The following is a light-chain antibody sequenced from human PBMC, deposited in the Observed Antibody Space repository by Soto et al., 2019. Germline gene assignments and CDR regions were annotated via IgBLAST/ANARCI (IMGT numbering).Light chain of an antibody. Sequence: EIVLTQSPGTLSLSPGERATLSCRASQSVGSNYLAWYQQKPGQAPRLLIYGASTRATGIPARFSGSGSGTDFTLTISRMEPEDFAVYYCQQYGSSPWTFGQGTKVDIK. J-gene: IGKJ1*01. CDR1: QSVGSNY. CDR3: QQYGSSPWT. CDR2: GAS. V-gene: IGKV3-20*01.